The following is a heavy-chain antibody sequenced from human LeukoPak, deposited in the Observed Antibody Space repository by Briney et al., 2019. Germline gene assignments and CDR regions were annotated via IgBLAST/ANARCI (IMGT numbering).Heavy chain of an antibody. CDR3: ASPYPYTNWFDP. CDR1: GGSFSGYY. CDR2: INHSGST. D-gene: IGHD2-15*01. V-gene: IGHV4-34*01. J-gene: IGHJ5*02. Sequence: NSSETLSLTCAVYGGSFSGYYWSWIRQPPGKGLEWIGEINHSGSTNYNPSLKSRVTISVDTSKNQFSLKLSSVTAAGTAVYYCASPYPYTNWFDPWGQGTLVTVSS.